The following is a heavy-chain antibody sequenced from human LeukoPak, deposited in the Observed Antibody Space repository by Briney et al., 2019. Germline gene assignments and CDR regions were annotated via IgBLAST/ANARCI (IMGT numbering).Heavy chain of an antibody. CDR3: VRKTSSGSYPFDY. D-gene: IGHD1-26*01. CDR2: ISSSSSTI. J-gene: IGHJ4*02. CDR1: GFTFSSYS. Sequence: GGSLRLSCAASGFTFSSYSMNWVRQAPGKGLEWVSYISSSSSTIYYADSVKGRFTISRDNSKNTLYLQMNSLRAEDTAIYYCVRKTSSGSYPFDYWGQGTLVTVSS. V-gene: IGHV3-48*01.